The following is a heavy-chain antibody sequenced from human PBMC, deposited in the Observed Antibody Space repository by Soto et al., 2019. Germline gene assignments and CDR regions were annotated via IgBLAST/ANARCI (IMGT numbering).Heavy chain of an antibody. CDR3: ARDLWGYCGTDCYPLDV. Sequence: SETLSLTCTVSGGSISSYYWSWIRQPPGKGLEWIGYIYYSGSTNYNPSLKSRVTISVDTSKNQFSLKLSSVTAADTAVYYCARDLWGYCGTDCYPLDVWGQGTTVTVAS. V-gene: IGHV4-59*01. J-gene: IGHJ6*02. D-gene: IGHD2-21*02. CDR2: IYYSGST. CDR1: GGSISSYY.